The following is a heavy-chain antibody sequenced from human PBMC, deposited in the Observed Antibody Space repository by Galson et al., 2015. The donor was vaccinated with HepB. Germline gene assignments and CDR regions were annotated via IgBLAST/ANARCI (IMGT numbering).Heavy chain of an antibody. D-gene: IGHD3-22*01. Sequence: SVKVSCKASGGTFSSYAISWVRQAPGQGLEWMGGIIPIFGTANYAQKFQGRVTITADESTSTAYMELSSLRSEDTAVYYCARANITMIVVVIPSYYGMDVWGQGTTVTVSS. CDR2: IIPIFGTA. J-gene: IGHJ6*02. CDR1: GGTFSSYA. V-gene: IGHV1-69*13. CDR3: ARANITMIVVVIPSYYGMDV.